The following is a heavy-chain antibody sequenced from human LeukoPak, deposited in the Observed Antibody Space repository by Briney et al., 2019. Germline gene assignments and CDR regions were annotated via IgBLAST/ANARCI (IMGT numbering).Heavy chain of an antibody. Sequence: PGGSLRLSCAVSGFRVTNDYMNWVRQAPGKGLEWVSIIYAGGSTYYADSVKGRFTISRDNSKNTLYLQMNSLRAEDTAVYYCAKGSDFWSGRDFDYWGQGTLVTVSS. D-gene: IGHD3-3*01. CDR3: AKGSDFWSGRDFDY. V-gene: IGHV3-66*01. CDR2: IYAGGST. CDR1: GFRVTNDY. J-gene: IGHJ4*02.